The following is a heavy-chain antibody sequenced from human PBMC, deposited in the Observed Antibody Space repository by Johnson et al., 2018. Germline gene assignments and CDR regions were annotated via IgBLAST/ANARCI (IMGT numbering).Heavy chain of an antibody. J-gene: IGHJ3*02. V-gene: IGHV3-23*04. CDR2: ISGSGGST. CDR3: AKEGIQLWYLPQDAFDI. CDR1: GFTFSSYA. D-gene: IGHD5-18*01. Sequence: VQLVQSGGGLVQXGRSLGLSCAASGFTFSSYAMSWVRQAPGKGLEWVSAISGSGGSTYYADSGKGRFTISRDNAKNTLYLQRNSLRAEDTAVYYCAKEGIQLWYLPQDAFDIWGQGTMVTVSS.